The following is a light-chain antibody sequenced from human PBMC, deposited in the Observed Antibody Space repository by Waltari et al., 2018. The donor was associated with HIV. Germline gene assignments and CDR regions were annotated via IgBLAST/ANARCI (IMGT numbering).Light chain of an antibody. J-gene: IGKJ3*01. CDR1: QTVNSKY. V-gene: IGKV3-20*01. CDR3: QQYGVSRFT. Sequence: ELVLTQSPGTLSLSPGERATLSCRASQTVNSKYLAWYQQKRGQAHRLLIYGASNRATGIPARFSGSGSGTAFILTISRLEPEDFAVYYCQQYGVSRFTFGPGTKVDVK. CDR2: GAS.